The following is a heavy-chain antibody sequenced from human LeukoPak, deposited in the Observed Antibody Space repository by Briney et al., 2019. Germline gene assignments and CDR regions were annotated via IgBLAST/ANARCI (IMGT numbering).Heavy chain of an antibody. CDR3: ARHGDHCSSTSCYPA. CDR2: IYYSGST. Sequence: SETLSLTCTVSGGSISSSSYYWGWIRQPPGKGLEWIGSIYYSGSTYYNPSLKSRVTISVDTSKKQFSLKLSYVTAADTAVYYCARHGDHCSSTSCYPAWGQGTLVTVSS. V-gene: IGHV4-39*01. CDR1: GGSISSSSYY. J-gene: IGHJ5*02. D-gene: IGHD2-2*01.